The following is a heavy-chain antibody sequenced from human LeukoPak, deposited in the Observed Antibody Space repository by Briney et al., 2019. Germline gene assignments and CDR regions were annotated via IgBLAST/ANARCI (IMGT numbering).Heavy chain of an antibody. Sequence: VSVKVSCKASGYTFTSYDINWVRQATGQGLEWMGWMNPNSGNTGYAQKFQGRVTITRNTSISTAYMELSSLRSEDTAVYYCARGGNVDDYGDQRPYDWFDPWGQGTLVTVSS. J-gene: IGHJ5*02. CDR2: MNPNSGNT. D-gene: IGHD4-17*01. V-gene: IGHV1-8*03. CDR3: ARGGNVDDYGDQRPYDWFDP. CDR1: GYTFTSYD.